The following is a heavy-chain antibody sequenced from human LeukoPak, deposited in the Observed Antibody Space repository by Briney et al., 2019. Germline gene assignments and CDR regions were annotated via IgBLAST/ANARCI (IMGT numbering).Heavy chain of an antibody. J-gene: IGHJ6*02. CDR1: GFTFSSYG. D-gene: IGHD2-2*01. V-gene: IGHV3-30*18. Sequence: PGRSLRLSCAASGFTFSSYGMHWVRQAPGKGLEWVAVISYDGSNKYYADSVKGRFTISRDNSKNTLYLQMNSLRAEDTAVYYCAKDLPGPAQGLYGMDVWSQGTTVTVSS. CDR2: ISYDGSNK. CDR3: AKDLPGPAQGLYGMDV.